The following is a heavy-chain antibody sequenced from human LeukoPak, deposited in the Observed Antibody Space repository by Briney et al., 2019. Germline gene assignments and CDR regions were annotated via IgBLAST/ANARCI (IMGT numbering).Heavy chain of an antibody. J-gene: IGHJ3*02. CDR2: IYYSGST. CDR3: AITRYSSSTDAFDI. CDR1: GGSISSSSYY. V-gene: IGHV4-39*01. D-gene: IGHD6-13*01. Sequence: PSETLSLTCTVSGGSISSSSYYWGWIRQPPGKGLEWIGSIYYSGSTYYNPSLKSRVTISVDPSKNQFSLKLSSVTAADTAVYYCAITRYSSSTDAFDIWGQGTMVTVSS.